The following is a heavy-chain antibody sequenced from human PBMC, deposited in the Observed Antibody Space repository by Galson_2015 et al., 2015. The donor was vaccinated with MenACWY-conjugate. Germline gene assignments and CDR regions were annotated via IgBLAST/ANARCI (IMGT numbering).Heavy chain of an antibody. Sequence: SVKASCKASGYTFTNYGISWVRQAPGQGLEWMGWISAYNGNTDYAQRLQGRVTMTRDTSTSTAYMELRSLRSDDTAVYYCARGPADHQEYFQHWGQGTLVTVSS. CDR1: GYTFTNYG. CDR3: ARGPADHQEYFQH. J-gene: IGHJ1*01. V-gene: IGHV1-18*04. D-gene: IGHD2-2*01. CDR2: ISAYNGNT.